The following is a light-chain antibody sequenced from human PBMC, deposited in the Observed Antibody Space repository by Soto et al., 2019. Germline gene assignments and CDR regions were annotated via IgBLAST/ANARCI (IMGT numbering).Light chain of an antibody. V-gene: IGLV2-14*01. Sequence: QSELTQPASVSGSPGQSITISCTGTSSKGVVFNYVYWYQQHPGKAPKLMIYDVSNRTAGVFNCFSGYKSGKTGSLTISWLQVVDEADYYCSSYTSSRSHSYVFGTGIKVLV. CDR1: SSKGVVFNY. J-gene: IGLJ1*01. CDR2: DVS. CDR3: SSYTSSRSHSYV.